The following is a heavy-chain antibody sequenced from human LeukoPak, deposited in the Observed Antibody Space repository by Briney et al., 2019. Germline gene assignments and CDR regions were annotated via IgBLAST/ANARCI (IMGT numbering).Heavy chain of an antibody. CDR3: VKGDNDILTGYYNSFDY. J-gene: IGHJ4*02. CDR1: GFTFRNFA. V-gene: IGHV3-23*01. D-gene: IGHD3-9*01. Sequence: GGSLRLSCAASGFTFRNFAMSWVRQAPGKGLEWVSTISGSGISTHYADSVKGRFTISRDNSRDTLYLQMSSLRAEDTALYYCVKGDNDILTGYYNSFDYWGQGTLVTVPS. CDR2: ISGSGIST.